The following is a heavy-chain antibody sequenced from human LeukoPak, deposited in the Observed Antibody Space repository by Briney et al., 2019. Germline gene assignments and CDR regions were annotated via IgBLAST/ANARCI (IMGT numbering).Heavy chain of an antibody. D-gene: IGHD7-27*01. J-gene: IGHJ4*02. V-gene: IGHV4-61*08. Sequence: ESGPTLVNPTQTHTLTCTFSGFSLSTSGMCVSWIRQPPGKGLEWIGYIYYSGNTNYNPSLKSRVTISVDTSKNQLSLKLNSVTAADTAVYYCAETGSMGLRIDYWGQGTLVTVSS. CDR1: GFSLSTSGMC. CDR3: AETGSMGLRIDY. CDR2: IYYSGNT.